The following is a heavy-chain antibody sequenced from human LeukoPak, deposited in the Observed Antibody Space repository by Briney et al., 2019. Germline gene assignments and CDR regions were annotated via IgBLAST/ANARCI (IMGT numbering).Heavy chain of an antibody. J-gene: IGHJ6*02. V-gene: IGHV1-3*01. CDR2: INGNGNT. D-gene: IGHD3-22*01. Sequence: GASVKVSCKASGYTFTTYAMHWVRQAPGQRLEWMGWINGNGNTKYSQKFQGRVTITRDTSASTAYMELSSLRSAYTAVYYCARDQAENDSSGDYYNYGMDVWGQGTTVTVAS. CDR1: GYTFTTYA. CDR3: ARDQAENDSSGDYYNYGMDV.